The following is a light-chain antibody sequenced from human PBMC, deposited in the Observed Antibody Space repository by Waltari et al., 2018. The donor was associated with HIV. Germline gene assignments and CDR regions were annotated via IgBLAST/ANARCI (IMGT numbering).Light chain of an antibody. V-gene: IGLV2-11*01. CDR3: CSSAGKYTFV. CDR2: DLI. CDR1: TNDVGSSNY. J-gene: IGLJ1*01. Sequence: QSALTQSRSVSGSPGQSITISCTGTTNDVGSSNYVSWYQQHPGRAPKLLIFDLIKRPSGVPDRFSGSKSGNTASLTISGLQAEDEADYYCCSSAGKYTFVFGTGTKVTVL.